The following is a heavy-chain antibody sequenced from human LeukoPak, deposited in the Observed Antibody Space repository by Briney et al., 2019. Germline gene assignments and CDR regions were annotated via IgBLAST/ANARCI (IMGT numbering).Heavy chain of an antibody. V-gene: IGHV3-30*18. CDR1: GFTFSSYG. CDR2: ISYGGSNK. Sequence: GGSLRLSCAASGFTFSSYGMHWVRQAPGKGLEWVAVISYGGSNKYYADSVKGRFTISRDNSKNTLYLQMNSLRAEDTAVYYCAKDREGIDYWGQGTLVTVSS. CDR3: AKDREGIDY. J-gene: IGHJ4*02.